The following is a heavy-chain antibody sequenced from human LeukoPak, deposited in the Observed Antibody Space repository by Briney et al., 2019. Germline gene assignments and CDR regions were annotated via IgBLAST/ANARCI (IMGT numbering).Heavy chain of an antibody. D-gene: IGHD2/OR15-2a*01. J-gene: IGHJ6*03. CDR1: GCTFSSYG. Sequence: LKLSCAAAGCTFSSYGMSWVRQAPGKGLEWVANIKQDGGEKYYVDSVKGRFTISRDNAKNSLYLQMNSLRAEDTAVYYCARDVSDGGYYYYYMDVWGKGTTVTVSS. CDR3: ARDVSDGGYYYYYMDV. CDR2: IKQDGGEK. V-gene: IGHV3-7*01.